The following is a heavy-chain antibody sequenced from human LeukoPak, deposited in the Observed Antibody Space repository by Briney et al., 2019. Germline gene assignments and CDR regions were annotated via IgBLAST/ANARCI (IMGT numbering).Heavy chain of an antibody. D-gene: IGHD5-12*01. Sequence: PSETLSLTCTVSGGSISSGGYYWSWIRQPPGKGLEWIGYIYHSGSTYYNPSLKSRVTISVDRSKNQFSLKLSSVIAADTAVYYCARGPYSGYTLRPLDYWGQGTLVTVSS. J-gene: IGHJ4*02. CDR1: GGSISSGGYY. CDR2: IYHSGST. CDR3: ARGPYSGYTLRPLDY. V-gene: IGHV4-30-2*01.